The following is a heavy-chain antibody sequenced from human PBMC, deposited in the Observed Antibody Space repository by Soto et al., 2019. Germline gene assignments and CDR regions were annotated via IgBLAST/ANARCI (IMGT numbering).Heavy chain of an antibody. Sequence: GGSPRLSCAASGFTVSSNYMSWVRQAPGKGLEWVSVIYSGGSTYYADSVKGRFTISRDNSKNTLYLQMNSLRAEDTAVYYCARDLDMRFGDRGYGMDVWGQGTTVTVSS. CDR1: GFTVSSNY. J-gene: IGHJ6*02. V-gene: IGHV3-53*01. CDR3: ARDLDMRFGDRGYGMDV. D-gene: IGHD3-10*01. CDR2: IYSGGST.